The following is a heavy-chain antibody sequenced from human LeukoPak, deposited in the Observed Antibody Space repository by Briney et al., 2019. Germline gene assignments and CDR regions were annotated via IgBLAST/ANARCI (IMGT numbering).Heavy chain of an antibody. V-gene: IGHV4-38-2*01. CDR3: ARGTYYSDSGADY. D-gene: IGHD3-22*01. CDR1: GYSISSGYY. Sequence: SETLSLTCAVSGYSISSGYYWGWIRPPPGKGLEWIGSIYYSGSTYYNPSLKSRVTISIDTSKNQFSLKLSSVTAADTAVYYCARGTYYSDSGADYWGQGTLVTVSS. J-gene: IGHJ4*02. CDR2: IYYSGST.